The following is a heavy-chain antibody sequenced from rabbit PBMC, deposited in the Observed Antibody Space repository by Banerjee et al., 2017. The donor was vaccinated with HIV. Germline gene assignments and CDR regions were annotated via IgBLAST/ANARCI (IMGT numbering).Heavy chain of an antibody. J-gene: IGHJ4*01. CDR3: ARDAYAYTYGGYSLNL. V-gene: IGHV1S45*01. CDR1: GFSFSNKYV. D-gene: IGHD6-1*01. CDR2: INTSSGNT. Sequence: QQQLEESGGDLVKPEGSLTLTCTASGFSFSNKYVMCWVRQAPGKGLEWIACINTSSGNTVYATWAKGRFTISRTSSTTVALQMTSLTAADTATYFCARDAYAYTYGGYSLNLWGQGTLVTVS.